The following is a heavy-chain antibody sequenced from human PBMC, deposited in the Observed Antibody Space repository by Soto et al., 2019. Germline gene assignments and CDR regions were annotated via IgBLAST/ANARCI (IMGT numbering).Heavy chain of an antibody. CDR3: ERNPPKDIVVVPAAILDAFDI. J-gene: IGHJ3*02. CDR2: IYYSGST. V-gene: IGHV4-39*01. D-gene: IGHD2-2*01. CDR1: GGSISSSSNY. Sequence: SETLSLTCTVSGGSISSSSNYWGWIRQPPGKGLEWIGSIYYSGSTYYNPSLKSRVTISVDTSTNQFSLKLSSVTAADTAVYYCERNPPKDIVVVPAAILDAFDIWGQGTMVTVSS.